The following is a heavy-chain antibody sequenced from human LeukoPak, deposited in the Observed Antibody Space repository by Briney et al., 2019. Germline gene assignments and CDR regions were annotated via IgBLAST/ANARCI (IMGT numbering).Heavy chain of an antibody. V-gene: IGHV1-69*05. CDR3: ARGKATDSSRWYAWFDP. D-gene: IGHD6-13*01. Sequence: ASVKVSCKASGGTFSSYAISWVRQAPGQGLEWMGGIIPIFGTANYAQKFQRRVTITTNASTSTAYMELSSLRSEDTAVYYCARGKATDSSRWYAWFDPWGQGTLVTVSS. CDR2: IIPIFGTA. J-gene: IGHJ5*02. CDR1: GGTFSSYA.